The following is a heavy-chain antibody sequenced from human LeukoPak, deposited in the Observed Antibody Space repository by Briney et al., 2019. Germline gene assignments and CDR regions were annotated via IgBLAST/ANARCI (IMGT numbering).Heavy chain of an antibody. CDR3: ARHYDYDSSGYNPY. J-gene: IGHJ4*02. CDR1: GFTFSGHA. V-gene: IGHV3-23*01. D-gene: IGHD3-22*01. Sequence: GGSLRLSCAASGFTFSGHAMNWVRQAPGKGLEWVSSLNETGETTDYADSVKGRFTISRDNSKNTLYLQMNSLRADDTAVYYCARHYDYDSSGYNPYWGQGTLVTVSS. CDR2: LNETGETT.